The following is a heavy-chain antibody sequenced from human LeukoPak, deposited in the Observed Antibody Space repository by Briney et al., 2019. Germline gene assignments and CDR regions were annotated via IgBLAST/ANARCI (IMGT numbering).Heavy chain of an antibody. D-gene: IGHD3-22*01. CDR2: ISGSGGST. CDR1: GITLSNYG. CDR3: AKRGVVIRVILVGFHKEAYYFDS. Sequence: GGSLRLSCAVSGITLSNYGMSWVREAPGKGLEWVAGISGSGGSTNYADSVKGRFSISRDNPKNTLYLQMNSLRAEDTAVYFCAKRGVVIRVILVGFHKEAYYFDSWGQGALVTVSS. J-gene: IGHJ4*02. V-gene: IGHV3-23*01.